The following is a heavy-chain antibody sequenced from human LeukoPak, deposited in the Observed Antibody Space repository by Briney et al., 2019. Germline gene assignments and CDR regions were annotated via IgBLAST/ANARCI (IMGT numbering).Heavy chain of an antibody. V-gene: IGHV3-48*03. CDR1: GFTFSSYE. Sequence: GGSLRLSCAASGFTFSSYEMNWVRQAPGKGLEWVSYISSSGSTIYYAGSVKGRFTISRDNAKNSLYLQMNSLRAEDTAVYYCASQGDSSGYYYYYGMDVWGQGTTVTVSS. CDR3: ASQGDSSGYYYYYGMDV. D-gene: IGHD3-22*01. CDR2: ISSSGSTI. J-gene: IGHJ6*02.